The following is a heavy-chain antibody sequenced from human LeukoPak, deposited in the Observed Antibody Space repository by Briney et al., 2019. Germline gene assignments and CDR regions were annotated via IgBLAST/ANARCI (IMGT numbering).Heavy chain of an antibody. D-gene: IGHD3-16*01. CDR2: IYDSGTT. CDR3: GREGGARLGGGAFDI. V-gene: IGHV4-59*12. J-gene: IGHJ3*02. CDR1: GASISSYY. Sequence: PSETLSLTCTVSGASISSYYWSWIRQPPGKGLEWIGCIYDSGTTYYNPSLKSRVTISMDTSKNQFSLKLSSVTVADTAVYYCGREGGARLGGGAFDIWGQGTMVTVSS.